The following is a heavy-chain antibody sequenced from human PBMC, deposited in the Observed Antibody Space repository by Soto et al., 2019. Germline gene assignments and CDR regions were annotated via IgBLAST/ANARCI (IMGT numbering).Heavy chain of an antibody. CDR2: ISYDGSNK. CDR1: GFTFSSYG. D-gene: IGHD6-13*01. CDR3: AKDHPALYSSSLDY. Sequence: VQLVESGGGVVQPGRSLRLSCAASGFTFSSYGMHWVRQAPGKGLEWVAVISYDGSNKYYADSVKGRFTISRDNSKNTLYLQMNSLRAEETAVYYCAKDHPALYSSSLDYWGQGTLVTVSS. V-gene: IGHV3-30*18. J-gene: IGHJ4*02.